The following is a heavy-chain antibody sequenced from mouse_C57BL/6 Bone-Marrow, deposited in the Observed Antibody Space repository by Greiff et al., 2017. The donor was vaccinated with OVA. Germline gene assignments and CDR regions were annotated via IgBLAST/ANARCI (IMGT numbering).Heavy chain of an antibody. CDR1: VYTFTSYG. CDR3: ARENYGSSAAWFAY. J-gene: IGHJ3*01. CDR2: IYPRSGNT. D-gene: IGHD1-1*01. Sequence: QVQLQQSGAELARPGASVKLSCKASVYTFTSYGISWVKQRTGQGLEWIGEIYPRSGNTYYNEKFKGKATLTADKSSSTAYMELRSLTSEDSAVYFCARENYGSSAAWFAYWGQGTLVTVSA. V-gene: IGHV1-81*01.